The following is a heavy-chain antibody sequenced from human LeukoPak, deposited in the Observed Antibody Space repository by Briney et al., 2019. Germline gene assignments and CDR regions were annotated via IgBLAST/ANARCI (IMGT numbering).Heavy chain of an antibody. CDR3: ARDSPLGGS. V-gene: IGHV1-2*02. J-gene: IGHJ4*02. Sequence: ASVKVSCKASGYTFSGYYMHWVRQAPGQGLEWMGWINPDSGGTNYGRNFQGRVTMTRDTAINTAYMELSRLRSDDTAVYYCARDSPLGGSWGQGTLVTVSS. CDR1: GYTFSGYY. D-gene: IGHD2-15*01. CDR2: INPDSGGT.